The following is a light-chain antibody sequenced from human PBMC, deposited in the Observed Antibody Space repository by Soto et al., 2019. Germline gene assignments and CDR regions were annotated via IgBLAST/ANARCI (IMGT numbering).Light chain of an antibody. V-gene: IGKV1-5*03. CDR2: KAS. Sequence: DIQMTQSPSTLSASVGDRVIITCRASQSISSWLAWYQQKPGKAPKVLIYKASSLESGVPSRFSGSGYGTEFTLTISSLEPDDFATYYCKHYNSYPLTFGGGTKVEIK. J-gene: IGKJ4*01. CDR3: KHYNSYPLT. CDR1: QSISSW.